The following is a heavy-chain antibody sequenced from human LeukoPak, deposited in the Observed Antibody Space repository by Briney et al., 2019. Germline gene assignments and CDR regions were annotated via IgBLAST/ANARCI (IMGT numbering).Heavy chain of an antibody. V-gene: IGHV3-33*01. Sequence: GRSLRLPCAASGFTFSSYGMHWFRQAPGKGLVGVAVIWYDGSNKYYADSVKGRFTISRDNSKNTLYLQMNSLRAEDTAVYYCARTYCSSTSCPYYYYGMDVWGKGTTVTVSS. J-gene: IGHJ6*04. CDR3: ARTYCSSTSCPYYYYGMDV. CDR1: GFTFSSYG. D-gene: IGHD2-2*01. CDR2: IWYDGSNK.